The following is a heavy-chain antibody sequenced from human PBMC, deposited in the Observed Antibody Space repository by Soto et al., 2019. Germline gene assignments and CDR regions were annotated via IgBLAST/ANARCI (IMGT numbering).Heavy chain of an antibody. CDR1: GFTFSSYA. J-gene: IGHJ4*02. CDR3: ASRSSGWYFDY. D-gene: IGHD6-19*01. CDR2: ISGSGGST. V-gene: IGHV3-23*01. Sequence: GGSLRLSCAASGFTFSSYAMSWVRQAPGKGLEWVSVISGSGGSTYCADSVKGRFTISRDNSKNTLYLQMNSLRAEDTAVYYCASRSSGWYFDYWGQGTLVTVSS.